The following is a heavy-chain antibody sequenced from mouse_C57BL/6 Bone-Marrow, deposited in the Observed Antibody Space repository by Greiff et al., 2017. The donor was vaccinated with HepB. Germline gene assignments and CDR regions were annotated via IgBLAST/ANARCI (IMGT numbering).Heavy chain of an antibody. CDR3: ARAAYYYGSSYWYFDV. CDR2: IYPGDGDT. J-gene: IGHJ1*03. CDR1: GYAFSSYW. V-gene: IGHV1-80*01. Sequence: QVQLQQSGAELVQPGASVKISCKASGYAFSSYWMNWVKQRPGKGLEWIGQIYPGDGDTNYNGKFKGKATLTADKSSSTAYMQLSSLTSEDSAVYFCARAAYYYGSSYWYFDVWGTGTTVTVSS. D-gene: IGHD1-1*01.